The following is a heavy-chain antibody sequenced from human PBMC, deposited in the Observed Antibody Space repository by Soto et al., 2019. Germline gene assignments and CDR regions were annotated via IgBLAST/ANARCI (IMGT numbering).Heavy chain of an antibody. J-gene: IGHJ4*02. V-gene: IGHV1-18*04. Sequence: ASVKVSCKASGYTFTSYGISWVRQAPGQGLEWMGWISAYNGNTNYAQKLQGRVTMTTDTSTSTAYMELRSLRSDDTAVYYCARDQGDVDTAMVHMPDYWGQGTLVTVSS. CDR2: ISAYNGNT. CDR3: ARDQGDVDTAMVHMPDY. CDR1: GYTFTSYG. D-gene: IGHD5-18*01.